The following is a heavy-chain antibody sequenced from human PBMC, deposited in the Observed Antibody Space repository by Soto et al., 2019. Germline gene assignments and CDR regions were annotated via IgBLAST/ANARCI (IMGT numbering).Heavy chain of an antibody. V-gene: IGHV3-15*01. Sequence: GGSLRLSCAASGFTFSKAWMSWVRQAPGKGLEWVGRIKSKTDGGTIDYAAPVRGRFTISRDDSKKALFLQMNSLKTEDTAVYYCTTVAYDYGDYDFWGQGTLVTVSS. CDR3: TTVAYDYGDYDF. CDR2: IKSKTDGGTI. CDR1: GFTFSKAW. J-gene: IGHJ4*02. D-gene: IGHD4-17*01.